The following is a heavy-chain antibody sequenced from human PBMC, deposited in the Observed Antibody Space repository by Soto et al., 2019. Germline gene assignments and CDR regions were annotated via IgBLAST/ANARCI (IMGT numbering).Heavy chain of an antibody. CDR3: ARLPGAMIVVVITPWFDP. CDR1: GFTFSSYA. V-gene: IGHV3-23*01. D-gene: IGHD3-22*01. J-gene: IGHJ5*02. Sequence: GGSLRLSCAASGFTFSSYAMSWVRQAPGKGLEWVSAISGSGGSTYYADSVKGRFTISRDNSKNTLYLQMNSLRAEDTAVYYCARLPGAMIVVVITPWFDPWGQGTLVTVSS. CDR2: ISGSGGST.